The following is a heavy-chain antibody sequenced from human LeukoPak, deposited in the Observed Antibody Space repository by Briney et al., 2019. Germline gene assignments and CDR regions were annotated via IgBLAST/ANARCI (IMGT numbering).Heavy chain of an antibody. D-gene: IGHD3-10*01. Sequence: GRSLRLSCAASGFTFSSYGMHWVRQAPGKGLEWVAVISYDGSNKYYADSVKGRFTISRDNSKNTLYLQVNSLRAEDTAVYYCAKDRGSGSGSYYGMDVWGQGTTVTVSS. V-gene: IGHV3-30*18. CDR1: GFTFSSYG. J-gene: IGHJ6*02. CDR2: ISYDGSNK. CDR3: AKDRGSGSGSYYGMDV.